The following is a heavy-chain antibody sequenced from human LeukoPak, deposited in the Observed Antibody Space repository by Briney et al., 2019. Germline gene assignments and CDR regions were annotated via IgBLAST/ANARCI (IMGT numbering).Heavy chain of an antibody. CDR2: IWYDGSNK. Sequence: PGGSLRLSCAASGFAFSSYGMHWVRQALGKGLEWVAVIWYDGSNKYYADSVKGRFTISRDNSKNTLYLQTNSLRAEDTAVYYCARIAAAGTDFDYWGQGTLVTVSS. CDR1: GFAFSSYG. D-gene: IGHD6-13*01. J-gene: IGHJ4*02. V-gene: IGHV3-33*01. CDR3: ARIAAAGTDFDY.